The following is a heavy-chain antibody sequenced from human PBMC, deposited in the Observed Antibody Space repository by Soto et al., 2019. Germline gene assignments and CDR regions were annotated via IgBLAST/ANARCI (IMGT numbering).Heavy chain of an antibody. J-gene: IGHJ5*02. Sequence: PSETLSLTCAVYGGSFSGYYWSWIRQPPGKGLEGIGEIDDSGSTNYNRSLKSRVTISVETSKKQFSLKLSSVTAADTAVYYCARTKWLRSTWFDXWGQGTLVTVSX. D-gene: IGHD5-12*01. CDR2: IDDSGST. V-gene: IGHV4-34*01. CDR3: ARTKWLRSTWFDX. CDR1: GGSFSGYY.